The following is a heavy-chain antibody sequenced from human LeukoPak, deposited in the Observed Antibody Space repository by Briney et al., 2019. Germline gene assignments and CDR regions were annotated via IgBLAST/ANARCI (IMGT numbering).Heavy chain of an antibody. Sequence: SVKVSCKASGGTFSSYAVSWVRQAPGQGLEWMGGIIPIFGTANYAQKFQGRVTITADESTSTAYMELSSLRSEDTAVYYCAREYYGSGSYDYWGQGTLVTVSS. J-gene: IGHJ4*02. CDR2: IIPIFGTA. D-gene: IGHD3-10*01. CDR1: GGTFSSYA. CDR3: AREYYGSGSYDY. V-gene: IGHV1-69*13.